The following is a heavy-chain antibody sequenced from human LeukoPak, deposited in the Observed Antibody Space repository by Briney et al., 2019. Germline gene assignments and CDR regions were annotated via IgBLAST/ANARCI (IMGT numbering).Heavy chain of an antibody. D-gene: IGHD4-17*01. CDR3: VTSGVTNIEGGLDY. J-gene: IGHJ4*02. V-gene: IGHV3-64D*09. CDR1: GFTFSTYA. Sequence: GGSLRLSCAASGFTFSTYAMSWVRQAPGKGLKYVSTITTNGGSAYYADSVKGRFTISRDNSKNTLYLQMNSLRAEDTALYYCVTSGVTNIEGGLDYWGQGTLVTVSS. CDR2: ITTNGGSA.